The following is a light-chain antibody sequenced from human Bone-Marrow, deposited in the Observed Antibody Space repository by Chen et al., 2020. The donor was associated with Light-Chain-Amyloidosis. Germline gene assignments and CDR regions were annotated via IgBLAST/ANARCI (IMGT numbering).Light chain of an antibody. V-gene: IGLV3-21*02. Sequence: SYVLTQPSSVSVAPGQTATIACGGNNIGSTSVHWYQQTPGQAPLLVVYDDSYRPSGIPERLSGDNSGNTANLTISRVEAGDEADYYGQVWDRSSDRPVFGGRTKLTVL. CDR3: QVWDRSSDRPV. J-gene: IGLJ3*02. CDR1: NIGSTS. CDR2: DDS.